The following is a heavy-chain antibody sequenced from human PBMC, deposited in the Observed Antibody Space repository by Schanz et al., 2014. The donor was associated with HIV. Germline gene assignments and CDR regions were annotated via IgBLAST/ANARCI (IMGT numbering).Heavy chain of an antibody. V-gene: IGHV3-74*01. CDR2: INSDGSST. CDR3: ARDFSQGRDSSGPYDAFDL. CDR1: GSTFSSYW. Sequence: ESGGHLVQPGRSLRLSCAASGSTFSSYWMHWVRQAPGKGLVWVSRINSDGSSTNYADSVKGRLTISRDNAKNTLYLQMNSLRAADTAVYYCARDFSQGRDSSGPYDAFDLWGQGTMVTVSA. J-gene: IGHJ3*01. D-gene: IGHD3-22*01.